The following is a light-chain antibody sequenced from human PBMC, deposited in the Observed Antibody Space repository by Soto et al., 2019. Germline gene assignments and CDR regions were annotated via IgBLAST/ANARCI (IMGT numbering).Light chain of an antibody. CDR1: QSISSR. CDR2: KAS. J-gene: IGKJ2*01. CDR3: QQYNSYSPYT. V-gene: IGKV1-5*03. Sequence: DIQMTQSPSTLSASVGDRVTITCRASQSISSRLAWYQQKPGKAPKLLIYKASSLESGVPSRFSGSGSGTEFTLTIISLQPDDFATYYCQQYNSYSPYTFGQGTKLEIK.